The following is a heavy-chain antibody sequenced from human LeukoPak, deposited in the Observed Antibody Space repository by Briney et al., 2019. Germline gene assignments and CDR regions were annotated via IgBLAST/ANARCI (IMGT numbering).Heavy chain of an antibody. D-gene: IGHD3-22*01. Sequence: GGAPRPSRAAPKITLSSYLMRGGRQAPGEGAGGVAPINQDGSQKYYVGSVKGRFTISRDNAENLLFLQMNSLRAEDTALYYCATYADSSGSYYSDYWGRGTLVTVSS. CDR2: INQDGSQK. V-gene: IGHV3-7*01. CDR3: ATYADSSGSYYSDY. CDR1: KITLSSYL. J-gene: IGHJ4*02.